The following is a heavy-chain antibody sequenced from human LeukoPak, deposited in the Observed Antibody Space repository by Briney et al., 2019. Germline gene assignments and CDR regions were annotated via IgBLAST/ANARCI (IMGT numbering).Heavy chain of an antibody. CDR2: IIPIFGTA. J-gene: IGHJ4*02. CDR1: GGTFSSYA. Sequence: ASVKVSCKASGGTFSSYAISWVRQAPGQGLEWMGGIIPIFGTANYAQKFQGRVTITTDESTSTAYVELSSLRSEDTAVYYCARSKRSWIKFHPLDYWGQGTLVTVSS. V-gene: IGHV1-69*05. D-gene: IGHD5-12*01. CDR3: ARSKRSWIKFHPLDY.